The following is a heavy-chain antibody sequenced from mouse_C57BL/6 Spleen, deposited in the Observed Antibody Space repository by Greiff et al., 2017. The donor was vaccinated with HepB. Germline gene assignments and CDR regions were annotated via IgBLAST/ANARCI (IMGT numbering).Heavy chain of an antibody. V-gene: IGHV5-17*01. J-gene: IGHJ4*01. CDR2: ISSGSSTI. CDR1: GFTFSDYG. D-gene: IGHD3-2*02. Sequence: EVQLVESGGGLVKPGGSLKLSCAASGFTFSDYGMHWVRQAPEKGLEWVAYISSGSSTIYYADTVKGRFTISRDNAKKTLFLQMTSLRSEDTAMYYCARGRLRFYYAMDYWGQGTSVTVSS. CDR3: ARGRLRFYYAMDY.